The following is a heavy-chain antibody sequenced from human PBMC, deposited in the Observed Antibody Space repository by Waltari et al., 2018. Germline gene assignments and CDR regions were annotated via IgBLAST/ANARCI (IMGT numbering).Heavy chain of an antibody. CDR2: IWFDGSDK. D-gene: IGHD2-2*02. V-gene: IGHV3-30*02. J-gene: IGHJ4*02. CDR3: AKDAFGNTYLDF. Sequence: QVNLVESGGGVVQPGGSLRLSCATSGFTFSNFGMHWVRQAPGKGLGWVALIWFDGSDKFYAASVGGRFTISRDNSARTLYLDMDSLRLDDTAMYYCAKDAFGNTYLDFWGQGTLVTVSS. CDR1: GFTFSNFG.